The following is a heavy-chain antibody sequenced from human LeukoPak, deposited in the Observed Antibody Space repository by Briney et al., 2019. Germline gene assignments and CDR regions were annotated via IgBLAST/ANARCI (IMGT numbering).Heavy chain of an antibody. Sequence: KPGGSLRLSCAAPGFSFSTYSMNWVRQAPGKGLEWVSSISSTGLYMFYADSVKGRFTISRDNAGNSLYLQMNSLRAEDTAVYYCATEKVYSSRRQVDSWGQGTLVTVSS. CDR3: ATEKVYSSRRQVDS. V-gene: IGHV3-21*01. J-gene: IGHJ4*02. D-gene: IGHD6-13*01. CDR2: ISSTGLYM. CDR1: GFSFSTYS.